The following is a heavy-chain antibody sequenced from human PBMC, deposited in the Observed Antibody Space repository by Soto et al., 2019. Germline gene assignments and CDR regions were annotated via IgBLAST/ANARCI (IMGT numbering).Heavy chain of an antibody. Sequence: PSETLSLTWTVAGGSISSYYWSLIRQPPGKGLEWIGYIYYSGSTNYNPSLKSRVTISVDTSKNQFSLKLSSVTAADTAVYYCASLNGDYEGYYYYGMDVWGQGTTLTVSS. V-gene: IGHV4-59*01. D-gene: IGHD4-17*01. CDR3: ASLNGDYEGYYYYGMDV. CDR2: IYYSGST. J-gene: IGHJ6*02. CDR1: GGSISSYY.